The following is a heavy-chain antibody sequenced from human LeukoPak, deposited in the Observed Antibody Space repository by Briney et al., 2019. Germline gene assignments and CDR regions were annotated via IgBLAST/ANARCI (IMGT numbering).Heavy chain of an antibody. CDR3: AKELGDYLDY. CDR1: GFTFSSYA. J-gene: IGHJ4*02. V-gene: IGHV3-23*01. D-gene: IGHD4-17*01. CDR2: INGSGDRT. Sequence: PGGSLRLSCAASGFTFSSYAMSWVRQAPGKGLEWVSDINGSGDRTYYADSVKGRFTISRDNSKNTLYLQMNSLRAEDTAVYYCAKELGDYLDYWGQGTLVTVSS.